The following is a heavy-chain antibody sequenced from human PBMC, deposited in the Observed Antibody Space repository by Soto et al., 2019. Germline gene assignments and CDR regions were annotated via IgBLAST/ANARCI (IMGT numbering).Heavy chain of an antibody. CDR1: GGSISSYY. CDR3: ARRYSSAFAI. D-gene: IGHD6-13*01. CDR2: IYYSGST. V-gene: IGHV4-59*08. Sequence: QVQLQESGPGLVKPSETLSLTCTVSGGSISSYYWSWIRQPPGKGLEWIGYIYYSGSTNYNPSLKSRATISVDTSKNQFSLKLSSVTAADTAVYYRARRYSSAFAIWGQGTMVTVSS. J-gene: IGHJ3*02.